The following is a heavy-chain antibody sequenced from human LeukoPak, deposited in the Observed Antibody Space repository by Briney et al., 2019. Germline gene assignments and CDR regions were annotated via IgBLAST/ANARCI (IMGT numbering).Heavy chain of an antibody. D-gene: IGHD2-2*01. CDR3: TRGQTVPAAKYYFDS. CDR1: GFTFSGFW. Sequence: GGSLRLSCAVSGFTFSGFWMSWSRQAPGKGLEWVGFTRNNYYRGTTEYAASVEGRFTISRDASRNIVFLQMNGLKVEDTAVYYCTRGQTVPAAKYYFDSWGQGTLVTVSS. CDR2: TRNNYYRGTT. J-gene: IGHJ4*02. V-gene: IGHV3-49*03.